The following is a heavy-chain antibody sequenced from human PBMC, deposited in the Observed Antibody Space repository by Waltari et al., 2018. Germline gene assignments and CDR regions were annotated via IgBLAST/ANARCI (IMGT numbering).Heavy chain of an antibody. V-gene: IGHV3-21*01. CDR2: ISSSSSYI. CDR1: GFTFSSYS. CDR3: ARGAAKGYYYGMDV. Sequence: EVQLVESGGGLVKPGGSLRLSCAASGFTFSSYSMNWVRQTPGKGLEWVSSISSSSSYIYYADAVKGRFTISRDNAKNALDLQMNSLRAEDTAVYYCARGAAKGYYYGMDVWGQGTTVTVSS. J-gene: IGHJ6*02.